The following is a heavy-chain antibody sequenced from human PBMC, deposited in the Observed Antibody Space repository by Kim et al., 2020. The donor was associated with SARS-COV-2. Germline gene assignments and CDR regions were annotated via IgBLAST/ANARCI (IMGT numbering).Heavy chain of an antibody. Sequence: GGSLRLSCAASGFSFNNFAMNGVRQAPGKGLEWVALISNKGGKKYYADSLKGRFTISRDSSKNTLYLQMNSLRAEDTAVYYCAKDRSFCMMTFGGESGGLEAWRQGTTVTVSS. D-gene: IGHD3-16*01. V-gene: IGHV3-30*18. J-gene: IGHJ6*02. CDR3: AKDRSFCMMTFGGESGGLEA. CDR2: ISNKGGKK. CDR1: GFSFNNFA.